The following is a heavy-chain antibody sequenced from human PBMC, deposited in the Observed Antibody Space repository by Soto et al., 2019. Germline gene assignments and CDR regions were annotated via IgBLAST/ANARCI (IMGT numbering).Heavy chain of an antibody. Sequence: QVQLVQSGAEVKKPGASVKVSCKASGYTFTSYGISWVRQAPGQGLEWMGWISAYNGNTNYAQKLQGRVXXXXXXXXXXXXXXXXXXXXXXXXXXXXXXXXXWEXRDYWGQGTLVTVSS. D-gene: IGHD1-26*01. J-gene: IGHJ4*02. V-gene: IGHV1-18*01. CDR1: GYTFTSYG. CDR3: XXXXXWEXRDY. CDR2: ISAYNGNT.